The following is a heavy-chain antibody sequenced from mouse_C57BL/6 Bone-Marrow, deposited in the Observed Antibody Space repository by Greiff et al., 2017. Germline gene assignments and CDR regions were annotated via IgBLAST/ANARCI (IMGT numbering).Heavy chain of an antibody. Sequence: EVQLVESGAELVRPGASVKLSCTASGFNIKDDYMHWVKQRPEQGLEWIGWIDPENGDTEYASKFQGKATIPADTSSNTAYLQLSSLTSEDTAVYYCTTIYYYGSSPLDYWGQGTTLTVSS. D-gene: IGHD1-1*01. CDR2: IDPENGDT. J-gene: IGHJ2*01. CDR3: TTIYYYGSSPLDY. V-gene: IGHV14-4*01. CDR1: GFNIKDDY.